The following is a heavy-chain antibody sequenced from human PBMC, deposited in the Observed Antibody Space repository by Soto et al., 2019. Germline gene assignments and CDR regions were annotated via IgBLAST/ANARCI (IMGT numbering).Heavy chain of an antibody. D-gene: IGHD1-26*01. V-gene: IGHV1-69*13. CDR1: GGTFSSYA. Sequence: ASVKVSCKASGGTFSSYAISWVRQAPGQGLEWMGGIIPIFGTANYAQKFQGRVTITADESTSTAYMEMSSLRSEDTAVYYCARGIVGGTGVYYYYYGMDVWGQGTTVTVSS. J-gene: IGHJ6*02. CDR2: IIPIFGTA. CDR3: ARGIVGGTGVYYYYYGMDV.